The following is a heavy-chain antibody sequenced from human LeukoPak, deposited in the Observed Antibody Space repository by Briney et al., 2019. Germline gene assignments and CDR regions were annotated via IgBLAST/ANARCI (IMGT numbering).Heavy chain of an antibody. CDR2: ISYDGSNE. CDR3: APEGIN. Sequence: GGSLRLSCAASGFTFSSYAMHWVRQAPGKGLEWVALISYDGSNEYYADSVKGRFTISRDNSKNTLYLQMNSLRAEDTAVYYCAPEGINWGQGTLVTVSS. D-gene: IGHD1-14*01. CDR1: GFTFSSYA. J-gene: IGHJ4*02. V-gene: IGHV3-30-3*02.